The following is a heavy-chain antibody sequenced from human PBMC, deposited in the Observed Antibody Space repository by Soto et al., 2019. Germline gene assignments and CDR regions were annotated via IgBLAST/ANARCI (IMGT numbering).Heavy chain of an antibody. D-gene: IGHD2-15*01. CDR2: ISYTGST. CDR1: GDSIRSYY. Sequence: SETLSLTCTVSGDSIRSYYWSWIRQPPGKGLEWIGFISYTGSTHYNPSLKSRVTISADTSKNQFSLKLSSVTTADTALYYCAREGVAAPYYYYGMDVWGQGSTVTVSS. CDR3: AREGVAAPYYYYGMDV. J-gene: IGHJ6*02. V-gene: IGHV4-59*01.